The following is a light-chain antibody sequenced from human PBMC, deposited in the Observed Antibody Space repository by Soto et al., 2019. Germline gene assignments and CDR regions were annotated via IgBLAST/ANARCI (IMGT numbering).Light chain of an antibody. CDR3: QQLAGFPIT. Sequence: HLTQSPSFLSASVGDRVTITCRASQGISTYLAWYQQKPGKAPNLLIYTASTLQTGVPSRFSGSAFGTEFTLTISSLQPEDFATYYCQQLAGFPITFGQGTRLENK. J-gene: IGKJ5*01. V-gene: IGKV1-9*01. CDR2: TAS. CDR1: QGISTY.